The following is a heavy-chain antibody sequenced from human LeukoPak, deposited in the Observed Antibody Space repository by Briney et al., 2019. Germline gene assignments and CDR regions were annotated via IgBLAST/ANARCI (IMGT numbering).Heavy chain of an antibody. V-gene: IGHV3-53*03. D-gene: IGHD5-24*01. CDR2: ITGGGNA. Sequence: GGSLRLSCEASGFTVSSNYMSWVRQAPGKGLEWVSGITGGGNAYYADSVRGRFTISRDNSKNTVTLEMNSLRVEDTAIYYCAKDYVSGDGYREFDFWGQGALVTVSS. J-gene: IGHJ4*02. CDR1: GFTVSSNY. CDR3: AKDYVSGDGYREFDF.